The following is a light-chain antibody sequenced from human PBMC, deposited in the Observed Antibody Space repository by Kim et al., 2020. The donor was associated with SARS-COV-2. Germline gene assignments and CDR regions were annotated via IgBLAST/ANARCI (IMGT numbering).Light chain of an antibody. CDR1: QSISSW. CDR3: QQYNSYSPT. V-gene: IGKV1-5*03. Sequence: ASVGDRVTITCRASQSISSWLAWYQQKPGKAPKLLIYKASSLESGVPSRFSGSGSGTEFTLTISSLQPDVFATYYCQQYNSYSPTFGQGTKVDIK. J-gene: IGKJ1*01. CDR2: KAS.